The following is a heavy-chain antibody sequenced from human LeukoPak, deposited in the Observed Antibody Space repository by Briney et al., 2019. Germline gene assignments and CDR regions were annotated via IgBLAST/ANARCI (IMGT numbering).Heavy chain of an antibody. V-gene: IGHV3-23*01. CDR1: GFTFSSYA. CDR2: ISSSGDST. CDR3: AKIRACTTTSCYRTYGMDV. J-gene: IGHJ6*02. Sequence: SGGSLRLSCAASGFTFSSYAMTWVRQAPGKGLEWVSVISSSGDSTYYADSVKGRFTISRDTSKNTLYLQMNSLGAEDTAVYYCAKIRACTTTSCYRTYGMDVWGQGTTVTVSS. D-gene: IGHD2-2*01.